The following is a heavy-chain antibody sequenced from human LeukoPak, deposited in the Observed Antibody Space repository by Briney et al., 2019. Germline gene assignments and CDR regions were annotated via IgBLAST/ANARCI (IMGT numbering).Heavy chain of an antibody. J-gene: IGHJ5*02. V-gene: IGHV4-61*02. CDR3: ARGSGWNSFDP. CDR2: IYSNGWT. CDR1: GGSISTDLYY. Sequence: SKTLSLTCTVSGGSISTDLYYWTWVRQPAGKGLEWIGRIYSNGWTDYNPPLKSRVSISIDTSKNHFSLKMSLATAADTALYYCARGSGWNSFDPWGQGTLVTVSS. D-gene: IGHD6-19*01.